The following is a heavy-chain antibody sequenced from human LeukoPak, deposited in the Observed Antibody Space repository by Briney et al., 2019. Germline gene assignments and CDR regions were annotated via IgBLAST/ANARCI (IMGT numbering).Heavy chain of an antibody. D-gene: IGHD1-26*01. Sequence: GGSLRLPCAASGFTFANYGTHWVRQAPGKGLEWVAVTSPDEGLKFYGDSVTGRFTISRDNSKNTMYLQMNKHIKKDTAVYYCTRAPILGAPDYFDYWGQGTLVTVSS. CDR3: TRAPILGAPDYFDY. J-gene: IGHJ4*02. V-gene: IGHV3-30*04. CDR1: GFTFANYG. CDR2: TSPDEGLK.